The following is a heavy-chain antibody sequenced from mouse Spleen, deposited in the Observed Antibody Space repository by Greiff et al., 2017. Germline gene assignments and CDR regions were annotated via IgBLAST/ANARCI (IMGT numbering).Heavy chain of an antibody. J-gene: IGHJ2*01. V-gene: IGHV14-3*01. CDR1: GFNIKNTY. Sequence: EVQLQESVAELVRPGASVKLSCTASGFNIKNTYMHWVKQRPEQGLEWIGRIDPANGNTKYAPKFQGKATITADTSSNTAYLQLSSLTSEDTAIYYCAFPYYGNSYYFDYWGQGTTLTVSS. CDR2: IDPANGNT. D-gene: IGHD2-10*01. CDR3: AFPYYGNSYYFDY.